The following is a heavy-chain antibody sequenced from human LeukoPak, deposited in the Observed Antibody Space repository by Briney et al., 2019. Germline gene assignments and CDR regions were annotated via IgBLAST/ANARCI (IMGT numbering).Heavy chain of an antibody. V-gene: IGHV4-59*11. CDR1: GDSFSSHY. CDR2: ISYIGTT. CDR3: ARDLVTVTKGFDI. Sequence: PSETLSLTCAVSGDSFSSHYWTWIRRAPGGGLGWIGYISYIGTTNYNPSLKSRVAISIDTSKNQFSLKLTSVTTADTAVYYCARDLVTVTKGFDIWGLGTMVSVSS. J-gene: IGHJ3*02. D-gene: IGHD4-17*01.